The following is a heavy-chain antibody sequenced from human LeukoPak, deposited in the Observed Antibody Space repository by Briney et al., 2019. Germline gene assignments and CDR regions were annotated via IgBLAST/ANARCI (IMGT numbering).Heavy chain of an antibody. V-gene: IGHV3-48*01. Sequence: PGGSLRLSCAASGFTFSSYSMNWVRQAPGKGLEWVSYISSSSSTIYYADSVKGRFTISRDNAKNSLYLQMNSLRAEDTAVYYCAREGYCSSTSCYYYGMDVWGQGTTVTVS. CDR2: ISSSSSTI. D-gene: IGHD2-2*01. CDR3: AREGYCSSTSCYYYGMDV. CDR1: GFTFSSYS. J-gene: IGHJ6*02.